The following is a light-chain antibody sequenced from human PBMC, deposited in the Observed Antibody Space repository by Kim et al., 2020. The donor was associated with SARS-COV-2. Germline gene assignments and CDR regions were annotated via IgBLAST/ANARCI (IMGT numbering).Light chain of an antibody. CDR3: QQYAYSPFT. CDR1: PSISSDY. Sequence: EIVLTQSPGTLSLSPGERATLSCRASPSISSDYLAWYQQKPGQAPRLLVLDASTRATGIPDRFSGSGSGTDFTLTINRLEPEDFAVYYCQQYAYSPFTFGGGTKVDIK. J-gene: IGKJ4*01. CDR2: DAS. V-gene: IGKV3-20*01.